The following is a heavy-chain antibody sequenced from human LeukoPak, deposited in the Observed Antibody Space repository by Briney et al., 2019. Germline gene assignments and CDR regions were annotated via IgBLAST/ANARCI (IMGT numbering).Heavy chain of an antibody. J-gene: IGHJ4*02. CDR2: IDYSGST. D-gene: IGHD4-17*01. V-gene: IGHV4-59*08. Sequence: PSETLSLTCTVSGGSISSYYWSWIRQPPGKGLEWIGYIDYSGSTNYNPSLKSRVTISVDTSKNQFSLKLSSVTAADTAVYYCARQRGDYPIDYWGQGTLVTVSS. CDR1: GGSISSYY. CDR3: ARQRGDYPIDY.